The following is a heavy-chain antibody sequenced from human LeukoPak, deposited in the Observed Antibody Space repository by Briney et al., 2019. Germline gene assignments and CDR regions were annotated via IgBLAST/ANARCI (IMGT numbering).Heavy chain of an antibody. V-gene: IGHV3-21*01. CDR3: AREAGDYFDY. D-gene: IGHD3-10*01. Sequence: GGSLRLSCAASGFTFSSYSMNWVRQAPGKGLEWVSSISSSRSYIYYADSVKGRFTISRDNAKNSLYLQMNSLRAEDTAVYYCAREAGDYFDYWGQGTLVTVSS. CDR1: GFTFSSYS. CDR2: ISSSRSYI. J-gene: IGHJ4*02.